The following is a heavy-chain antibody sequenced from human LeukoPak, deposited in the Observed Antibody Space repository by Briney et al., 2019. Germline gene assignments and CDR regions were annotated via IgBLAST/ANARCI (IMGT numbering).Heavy chain of an antibody. D-gene: IGHD6-13*01. CDR1: GFPFGTYG. CDR2: ISYDGSNK. V-gene: IGHV3-30*03. J-gene: IGHJ4*02. CDR3: GRGGSSSSWFWVD. Sequence: GGPLSPSLAALGFPFGTYGMPWVRKAPGRGLGWVAVISYDGSNKYYADSVKGRFTISRDNAKNSLYLQVNSLTVDDTAVYYCGRGGSSSSWFWVDWGQGTLLAVSS.